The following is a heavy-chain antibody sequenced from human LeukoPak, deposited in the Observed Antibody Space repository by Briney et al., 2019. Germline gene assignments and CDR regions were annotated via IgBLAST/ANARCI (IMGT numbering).Heavy chain of an antibody. CDR3: ARAYCIHGDNCYRLDY. J-gene: IGHJ4*02. V-gene: IGHV3-21*01. CDR1: GFTFSHYS. CDR2: ISGNSTYI. D-gene: IGHD2-15*01. Sequence: PGGSLRLSCAVSGFTFSHYSMNWVRQAPGKGLEWVSSISGNSTYIYYADSVKGRFTISRDNAKNSLHLQMDSLRAEDTAVFYCARAYCIHGDNCYRLDYWGQGTLVTVFS.